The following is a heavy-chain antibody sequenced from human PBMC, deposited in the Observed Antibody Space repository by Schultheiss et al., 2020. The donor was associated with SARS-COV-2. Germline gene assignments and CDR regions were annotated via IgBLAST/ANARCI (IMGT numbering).Heavy chain of an antibody. CDR3: AKDGTPPYYDFWSGVGSSSFDY. Sequence: GESLKISCAASGFTVSSNYMSWVRQAPGKGLEWVSVIYSGGSTYYADSVKGRFTISRDNSKNTLYLQMNSLRAEDTAVYYCAKDGTPPYYDFWSGVGSSSFDYWGQGTLVTGSS. D-gene: IGHD3-3*01. CDR1: GFTVSSNY. CDR2: IYSGGST. J-gene: IGHJ4*02. V-gene: IGHV3-66*01.